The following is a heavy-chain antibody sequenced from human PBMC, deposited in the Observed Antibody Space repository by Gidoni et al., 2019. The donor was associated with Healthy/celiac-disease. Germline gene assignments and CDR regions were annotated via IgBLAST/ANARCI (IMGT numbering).Heavy chain of an antibody. V-gene: IGHV4-31*03. Sequence: QVQLQESGPGLVKPSQTLSLTCTVSGGSISSGGYYWSWTRQPPGKGLEWIGYIYYSGSTYYNPSLKSRVTISVDTSKNQFSLKLSSGTAADTAVYYCAGAADYYDSSGLGVDYWGQGTLVTVSS. J-gene: IGHJ4*02. CDR3: AGAADYYDSSGLGVDY. CDR2: IYYSGST. D-gene: IGHD3-22*01. CDR1: GGSISSGGYY.